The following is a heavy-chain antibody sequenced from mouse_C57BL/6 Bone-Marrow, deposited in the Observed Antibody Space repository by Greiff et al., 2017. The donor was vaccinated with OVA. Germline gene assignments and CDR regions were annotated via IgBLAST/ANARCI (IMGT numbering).Heavy chain of an antibody. Sequence: QVQLQQSGAELMKPGASVKLSCKATGYTFTGYWIEWVKQRPGHGLEWIGEILPGSGSTNYNEKFKGKATFTADTSSNTAYMQLSSLTTEDSAIYYCARAGATVVAFYYYAMDYWGQGTSVTVSS. D-gene: IGHD1-1*01. CDR2: ILPGSGST. CDR1: GYTFTGYW. V-gene: IGHV1-9*01. J-gene: IGHJ4*01. CDR3: ARAGATVVAFYYYAMDY.